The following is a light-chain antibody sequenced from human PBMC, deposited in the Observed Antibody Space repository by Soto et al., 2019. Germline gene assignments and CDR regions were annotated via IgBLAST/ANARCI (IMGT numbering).Light chain of an antibody. CDR3: QQYNNWPWT. CDR2: GAS. Sequence: EIVMTQSPATLSVSPGERATLSCMAIQSVSSNLAWYQQKTGQAPRLLIYGASTRATRIPASFSGSGSGTEFTLTISSLQSEELAVYYCQQYNNWPWTFGQGTKVDLK. CDR1: QSVSSN. J-gene: IGKJ1*01. V-gene: IGKV3-15*01.